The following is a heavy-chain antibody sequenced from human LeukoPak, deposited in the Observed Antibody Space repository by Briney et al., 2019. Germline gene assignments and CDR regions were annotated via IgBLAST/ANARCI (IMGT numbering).Heavy chain of an antibody. CDR2: IWYDGSNE. V-gene: IGHV3-33*01. CDR3: ARDPVRRDSY. J-gene: IGHJ4*02. CDR1: GFTFSSYG. D-gene: IGHD3-10*01. Sequence: GGSLRLSCAASGFTFSSYGMHWVRQAPGKGLEWVAVIWYDGSNEYYADSVKGRFTISRDNSKNTLYLQMNSLRVDDTAVYFCARDPVRRDSYWGQGTLVTVSS.